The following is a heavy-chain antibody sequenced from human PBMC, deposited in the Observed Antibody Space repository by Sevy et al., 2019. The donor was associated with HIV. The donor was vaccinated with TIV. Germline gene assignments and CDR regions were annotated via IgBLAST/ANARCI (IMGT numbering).Heavy chain of an antibody. J-gene: IGHJ4*02. D-gene: IGHD1-26*01. CDR3: AGENAWGRGYS. V-gene: IGHV4-59*08. CDR2: IYYNGHI. Sequence: SETLSLTCTVSGGSITSLYWNWIRQPPGKGLEWIANIYYNGHINYNPSLKSRVTLSLDTSKNQFSLRLSSVTVVDTAMYYCAGENAWGRGYSWGQGTLVTVSS. CDR1: GGSITSLY.